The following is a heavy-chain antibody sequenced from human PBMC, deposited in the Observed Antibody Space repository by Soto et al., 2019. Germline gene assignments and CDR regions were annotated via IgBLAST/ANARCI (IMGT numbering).Heavy chain of an antibody. Sequence: PGGSLRLSCAASGFTFSSYGMHWVRQAPGKGLEWVAVIWYDGSNKYYADSVKGRFTISRDNSKNTLYLQMNSLRAEDTAVYYCARKRHTYYYGSGSSSRRYYYGMDVWGQGTTVTVSS. CDR3: ARKRHTYYYGSGSSSRRYYYGMDV. CDR1: GFTFSSYG. D-gene: IGHD3-10*01. J-gene: IGHJ6*02. CDR2: IWYDGSNK. V-gene: IGHV3-33*01.